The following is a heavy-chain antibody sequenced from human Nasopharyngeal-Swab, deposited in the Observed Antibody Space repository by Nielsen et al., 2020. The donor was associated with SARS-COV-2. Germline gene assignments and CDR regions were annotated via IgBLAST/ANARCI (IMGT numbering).Heavy chain of an antibody. D-gene: IGHD3-3*01. CDR2: ISSSSSYI. CDR3: ARDGLDYDFWSAYFMDV. CDR1: GFTFNTYT. V-gene: IGHV3-21*01. Sequence: GGSLRLSCAASGFTFNTYTFNWPRQPPGKGLEWVSSISSSSSYIYYADSVKGRFTISRDNAKNSLYLQMNSLRAEDTAVYYCARDGLDYDFWSAYFMDVWGQGTTVTVSS. J-gene: IGHJ6*02.